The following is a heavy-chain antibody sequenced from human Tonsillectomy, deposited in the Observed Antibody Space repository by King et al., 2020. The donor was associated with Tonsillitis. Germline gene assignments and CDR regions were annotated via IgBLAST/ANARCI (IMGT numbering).Heavy chain of an antibody. CDR1: GFPFSDCA. J-gene: IGHJ4*02. CDR2: IRRKASDYAT. D-gene: IGHD2-15*01. Sequence: VQLVESGGGLVQPGGSLKLSCAASGFPFSDCAMHGVRQASGKGLEWVGRIRRKASDYATEYDASVKGRFTISRDDSQNTAYLQMTSLKTEDTAVYYCTTHVGRGEDITGYFDYWGQGTLVTVSS. CDR3: TTHVGRGEDITGYFDY. V-gene: IGHV3-73*01.